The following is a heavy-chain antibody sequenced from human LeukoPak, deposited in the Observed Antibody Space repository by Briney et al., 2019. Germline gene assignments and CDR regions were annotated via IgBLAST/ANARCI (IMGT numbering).Heavy chain of an antibody. CDR3: ARDRDSGSYYLSH. D-gene: IGHD1-26*01. CDR2: IIPIFGTA. J-gene: IGHJ4*02. CDR1: GGTFSSYA. V-gene: IGHV1-69*13. Sequence: GASVKVSCKASGGTFSSYAISWVRQAPGQGLEWMGGIIPIFGTANYAQKFQGRVTITADESTSTAYMELSSLRSEDTAVYYCARDRDSGSYYLSHWGQGTLVTVSS.